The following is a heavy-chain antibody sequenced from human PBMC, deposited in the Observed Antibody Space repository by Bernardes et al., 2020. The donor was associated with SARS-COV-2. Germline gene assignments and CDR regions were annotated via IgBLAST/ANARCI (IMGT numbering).Heavy chain of an antibody. D-gene: IGHD6-19*01. CDR2: ISTSSSYI. Sequence: GGSLRLSCAASGFTFSSYTMNWVRQAPGKGLEWISSISTSSSYISYSDSVRGRVTISADKSINTVYLQWNRLEASDTAMYYCATSPILSGWPFDHWGQGTLITVSS. J-gene: IGHJ4*02. CDR3: ATSPILSGWPFDH. V-gene: IGHV3-21*04. CDR1: GFTFSSYT.